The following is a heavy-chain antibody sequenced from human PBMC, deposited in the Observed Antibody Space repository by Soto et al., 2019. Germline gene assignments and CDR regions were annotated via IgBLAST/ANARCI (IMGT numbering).Heavy chain of an antibody. Sequence: LSLTCTVSGGSISSGDYYWSWIRQPPGKGLEWIGYIYYSGSTNYNPSLKSRVTISVDTSKNQFSLKLSSVTAADTAVYYCARDLWGYCGTDCYPLDVWGQGTTVTVSS. D-gene: IGHD2-21*02. J-gene: IGHJ6*02. CDR1: GGSISSGDYY. V-gene: IGHV4-61*08. CDR2: IYYSGST. CDR3: ARDLWGYCGTDCYPLDV.